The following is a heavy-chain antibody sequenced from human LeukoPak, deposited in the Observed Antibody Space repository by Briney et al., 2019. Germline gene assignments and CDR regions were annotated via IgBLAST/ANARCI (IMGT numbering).Heavy chain of an antibody. CDR3: ATGGAGWFSDY. CDR2: ITHSGST. D-gene: IGHD6-19*01. V-gene: IGHV4-34*01. J-gene: IGHJ4*02. Sequence: SETLSLTCGVSGGAFSGYYWSWIRQPPGKGLEWIGDITHSGSTNYNPSLKSRVTISVDTSKNQFSLKLTSATAADTALYYCATGGAGWFSDYWGQGTLVTVSS. CDR1: GGAFSGYY.